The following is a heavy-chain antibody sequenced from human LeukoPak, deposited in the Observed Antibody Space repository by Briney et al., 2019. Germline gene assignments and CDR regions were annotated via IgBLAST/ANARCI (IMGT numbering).Heavy chain of an antibody. CDR1: GGSISSTDSY. J-gene: IGHJ4*02. D-gene: IGHD4-17*01. CDR3: ARHSLSARGDFNY. Sequence: SETLSLTCTVSGGSISSTDSYWGWIRQPPGKGLEWVGSVRYGETTYYNPSLKSRVTISVDTSKNQFSLTLGAVTAADTAVYYCARHSLSARGDFNYWGRGSLVTVSS. V-gene: IGHV4-39*01. CDR2: VRYGETT.